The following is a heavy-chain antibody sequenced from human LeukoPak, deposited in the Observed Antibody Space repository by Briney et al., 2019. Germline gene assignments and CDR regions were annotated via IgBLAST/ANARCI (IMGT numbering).Heavy chain of an antibody. CDR1: GFRFDDYG. J-gene: IGHJ4*02. CDR2: TNWGGAST. V-gene: IGHV3-20*04. D-gene: IGHD1-26*01. CDR3: TKRVKYGGTWDHFAD. Sequence: GGSLRLSCAASGFRFDDYGMSWVRHVPGKGLEWVSGTNWGGASTGYADSVKGRFTISRDNSKSTLILQMNSLRVEDTALYYCTKRVKYGGTWDHFADWGQGTLVTVSS.